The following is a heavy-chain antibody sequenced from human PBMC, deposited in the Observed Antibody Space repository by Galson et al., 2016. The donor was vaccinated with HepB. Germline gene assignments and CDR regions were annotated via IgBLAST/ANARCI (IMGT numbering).Heavy chain of an antibody. Sequence: SLRLSCAVSGFTFSDYGMSWFRQAPGKGLEWVGFIRSKAYGATTEYAASVKGRFTISRDDSKSIAYLQMNSLETEDTGMYYCTTEYMTTMTTWLPSANYWGQGTLVTVSS. CDR2: IRSKAYGATT. V-gene: IGHV3-49*03. D-gene: IGHD4-17*01. CDR1: GFTFSDYG. J-gene: IGHJ4*02. CDR3: TTEYMTTMTTWLPSANY.